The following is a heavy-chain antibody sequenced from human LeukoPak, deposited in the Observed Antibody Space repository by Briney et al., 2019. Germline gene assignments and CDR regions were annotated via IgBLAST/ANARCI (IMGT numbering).Heavy chain of an antibody. V-gene: IGHV4-39*01. Sequence: SETLSLTCTVSGGSISSYYWGWIRQPPGKGLEWIGSIYYSGSTYYNPSLKSRVTISVDTSKNQFSLKLSSVTAADTAVYYCARPERYCSGGSCYGGRLGDAFDIWGQGTMVTVSS. CDR2: IYYSGST. CDR1: GGSISSYY. CDR3: ARPERYCSGGSCYGGRLGDAFDI. J-gene: IGHJ3*02. D-gene: IGHD2-15*01.